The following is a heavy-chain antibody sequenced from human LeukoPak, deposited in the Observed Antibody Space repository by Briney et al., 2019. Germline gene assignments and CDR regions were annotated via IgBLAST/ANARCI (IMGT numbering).Heavy chain of an antibody. CDR2: IYYSGST. CDR3: AKIVATLWGFDY. D-gene: IGHD5-12*01. V-gene: IGHV4-39*01. CDR1: GGSISSSSYY. Sequence: SETLSLTCTVSGGSISSSSYYWGWIRQPPGKGLEWIGSIYYSGSTYYNPSLKSRVTISVDTSKNQFSLKLSSVTAADTAVYYCAKIVATLWGFDYWGQGTLVTVSS. J-gene: IGHJ4*02.